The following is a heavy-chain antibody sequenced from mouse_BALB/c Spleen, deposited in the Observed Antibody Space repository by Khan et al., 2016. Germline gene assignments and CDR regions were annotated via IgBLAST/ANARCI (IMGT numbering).Heavy chain of an antibody. CDR1: GFTFKTYA. Sequence: EVQLVESGGGLVQPKGSLKLSCAASGFTFKTYAMNWVRQAPGKGLEWIARIRSKSNNFATYYADSVKDRFTISRDASQNMLSLQMNTLQTEDTAMYYCVRDAYYPYALDYGGQGTSVTVSS. V-gene: IGHV10-1*02. CDR3: VRDAYYPYALDY. J-gene: IGHJ4*01. D-gene: IGHD1-1*01. CDR2: IRSKSNNFAT.